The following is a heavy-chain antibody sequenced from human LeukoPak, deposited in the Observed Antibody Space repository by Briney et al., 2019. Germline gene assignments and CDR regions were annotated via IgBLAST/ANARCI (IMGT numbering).Heavy chain of an antibody. CDR1: GGSISSYY. CDR2: IYYSGST. Sequence: SETLSLTCTVSGGSISSYYWSWIRQPPGKGLEWIGYIYYSGSTNYNPSLKSRVTISVDTSKNQFSLKLSSVTAADTAVYYCVRSSGWYILVFDYWGQGTLVTVSS. V-gene: IGHV4-59*01. J-gene: IGHJ4*02. D-gene: IGHD6-19*01. CDR3: VRSSGWYILVFDY.